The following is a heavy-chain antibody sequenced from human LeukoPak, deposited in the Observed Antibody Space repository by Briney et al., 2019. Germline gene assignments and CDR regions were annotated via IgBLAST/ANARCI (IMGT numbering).Heavy chain of an antibody. D-gene: IGHD6-13*01. Sequence: SETLSLTCAVYGGSFSGYYWSWIRQPPGKGLEWIGEINHSGSTNYNPSLKSRVTISVDTSKTQFSLKLSSVTAADTAVYYCARRARLYSSSWLNWFDPWGQGTLVTVSS. CDR1: GGSFSGYY. V-gene: IGHV4-34*01. CDR2: INHSGST. J-gene: IGHJ5*02. CDR3: ARRARLYSSSWLNWFDP.